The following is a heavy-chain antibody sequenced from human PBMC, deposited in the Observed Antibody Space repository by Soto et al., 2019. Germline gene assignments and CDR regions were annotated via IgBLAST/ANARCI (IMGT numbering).Heavy chain of an antibody. V-gene: IGHV3-15*05. CDR3: ATGTPIDF. Sequence: EVQLVESGGGLVKPGESLRLSCAASGITFRNAWLSWVRQAPGKGLEWIGRIKSSSDGGTIDYAAPVRGRFTISRDDAKDTLSLQMNSLKSEDTAFYYCATGTPIDFWGQGTLVTVSS. CDR1: GITFRNAW. J-gene: IGHJ4*02. CDR2: IKSSSDGGTI.